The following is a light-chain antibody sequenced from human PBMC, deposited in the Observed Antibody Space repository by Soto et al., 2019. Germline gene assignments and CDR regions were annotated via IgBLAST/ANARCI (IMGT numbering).Light chain of an antibody. Sequence: DLKMTQSPSALSGSLGDSCTITSRASQTISSWLAWYQQKPGKAPKLLIYKASTLKSGVPSRFSGSGSGTEFTLTISSLQPDDFATYYCQHYNSYSEAFGQRTKVDIK. CDR3: QHYNSYSEA. CDR2: KAS. V-gene: IGKV1-5*03. J-gene: IGKJ1*01. CDR1: QTISSW.